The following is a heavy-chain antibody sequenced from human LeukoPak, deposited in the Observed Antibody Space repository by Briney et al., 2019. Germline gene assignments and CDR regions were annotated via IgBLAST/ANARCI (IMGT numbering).Heavy chain of an antibody. D-gene: IGHD6-19*01. CDR1: VGTFSSYA. CDR2: IIPIFGIA. J-gene: IGHJ3*02. V-gene: IGHV1-69*04. Sequence: SVTVSFKASVGTFSSYAISWVRQAPGQGREWMGRIIPIFGIANYAQKFQGRVTITADKSTSTAYMELSSLRSEDTAVYYCARSAVAGTDAFDIWGQGTMVTVSS. CDR3: ARSAVAGTDAFDI.